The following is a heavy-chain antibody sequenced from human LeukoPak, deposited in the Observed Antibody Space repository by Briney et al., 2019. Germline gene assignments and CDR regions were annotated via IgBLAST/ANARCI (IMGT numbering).Heavy chain of an antibody. CDR2: IYFSGST. Sequence: PSETLSLTCTVSGGSISSYYWSWIRQPPGKGLEYIGYIYFSGSTNYNPSLKSRVTISVDTSKNQFSLKLSSVTAADTAVYYCARDGGKGWLCFDYWGQGTLVTVSS. D-gene: IGHD3-9*01. CDR1: GGSISSYY. V-gene: IGHV4-59*01. CDR3: ARDGGKGWLCFDY. J-gene: IGHJ4*02.